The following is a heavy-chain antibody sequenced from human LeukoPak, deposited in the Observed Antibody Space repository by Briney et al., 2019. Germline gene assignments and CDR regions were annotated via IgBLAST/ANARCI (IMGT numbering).Heavy chain of an antibody. CDR3: ARCVGDIVLMVYAPRPGAFDI. CDR1: GYTFTSYG. CDR2: ISAYNGNT. J-gene: IGHJ3*02. V-gene: IGHV1-18*01. D-gene: IGHD2-8*01. Sequence: ASVKVSCKASGYTFTSYGTSWVRQAPGQGLAWMGWISAYNGNTNYAQKLQGRVTMTTDTSTSTAYMELKSLRSDDTAVYYCARCVGDIVLMVYAPRPGAFDIWGQGTMVTVSS.